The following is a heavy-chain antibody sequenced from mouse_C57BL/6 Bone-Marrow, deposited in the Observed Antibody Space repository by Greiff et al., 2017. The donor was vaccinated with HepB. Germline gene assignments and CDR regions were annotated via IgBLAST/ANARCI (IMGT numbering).Heavy chain of an antibody. V-gene: IGHV5-6*01. CDR3: ARLITTVVATDYAMDY. Sequence: EVHLVESGGDLVKPGGSLKLSCAASGFTFSSYGMSWVRQTPDKRLEWVATISSGGSYTYYPDSVKGRFTISRDNAKNTLYLQMSSLKSEDTAMYYCARLITTVVATDYAMDYWGQGTSVTVSS. CDR2: ISSGGSYT. CDR1: GFTFSSYG. D-gene: IGHD1-1*01. J-gene: IGHJ4*01.